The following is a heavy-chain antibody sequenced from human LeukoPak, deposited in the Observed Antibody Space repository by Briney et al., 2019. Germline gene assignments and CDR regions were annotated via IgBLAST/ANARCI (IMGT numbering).Heavy chain of an antibody. Sequence: GGSLRLSCAASGFTFSSYDMHWVRQATGKGLEWVSAIGTAGDTYYPGSVKGRFTISRENAKNSLYLQMNSLRAGDTAVYYCARHGRDSAFNIWGQGTMVTVSS. CDR1: GFTFSSYD. CDR3: ARHGRDSAFNI. CDR2: IGTAGDT. V-gene: IGHV3-13*01. D-gene: IGHD1-26*01. J-gene: IGHJ3*02.